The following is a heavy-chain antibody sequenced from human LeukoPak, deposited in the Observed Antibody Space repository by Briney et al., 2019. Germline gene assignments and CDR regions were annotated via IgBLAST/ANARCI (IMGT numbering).Heavy chain of an antibody. J-gene: IGHJ4*02. D-gene: IGHD3-10*01. CDR3: ARDSRDYGSGSSQYYFDY. Sequence: SVKVSCKASGGTFSSYAISWVRQAPGQGLEWMGGIILIFGTANYAQKFQGRVTITADESTSTAYMELSSLRSEDTAVYYCARDSRDYGSGSSQYYFDYWGQGTLVTVSS. CDR2: IILIFGTA. CDR1: GGTFSSYA. V-gene: IGHV1-69*13.